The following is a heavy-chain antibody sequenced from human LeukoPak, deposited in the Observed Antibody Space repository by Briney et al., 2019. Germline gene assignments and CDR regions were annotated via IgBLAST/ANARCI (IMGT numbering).Heavy chain of an antibody. J-gene: IGHJ4*02. Sequence: SETLSLTCTVSGGSISSYYWSWIRQPPGKGPEWIGYIYDSGSTNYNPSLKSRVTISADTSKNQFSLKLSSATAADTAVYYCARGWYYFDYWGQGTLVTVSS. D-gene: IGHD6-19*01. CDR2: IYDSGST. V-gene: IGHV4-59*08. CDR3: ARGWYYFDY. CDR1: GGSISSYY.